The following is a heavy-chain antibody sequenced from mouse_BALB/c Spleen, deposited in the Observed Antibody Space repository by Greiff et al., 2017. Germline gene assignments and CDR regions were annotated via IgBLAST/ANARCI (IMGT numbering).Heavy chain of an antibody. J-gene: IGHJ4*01. CDR3: ARGGMITTSYAMDY. Sequence: EVKVVESGGGLVKPGGSLKLSCAASGFTFSDYYMYWVRQTPEKRLEWVATISDGGSYTYYPDSVKGRFTISRDNAKNNLYLQMSSLKSEDTAMYYCARGGMITTSYAMDYWGQGTSVTVSS. CDR2: ISDGGSYT. CDR1: GFTFSDYY. D-gene: IGHD2-4*01. V-gene: IGHV5-4*02.